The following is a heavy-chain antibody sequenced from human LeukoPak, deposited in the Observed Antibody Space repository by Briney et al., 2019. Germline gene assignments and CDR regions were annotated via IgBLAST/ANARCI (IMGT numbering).Heavy chain of an antibody. J-gene: IGHJ4*02. CDR1: GGSISSSSYY. Sequence: PSETLSLTCTVSGGSISSSSYYWVWIRQPPGKGLEWIGSIYYSGSTYYNPSLKSRVTISIDTSKNQFSLKLRSVTVADTAVYYCARDFEGATDYWGQGTLVTVSS. D-gene: IGHD1-26*01. CDR3: ARDFEGATDY. V-gene: IGHV4-39*07. CDR2: IYYSGST.